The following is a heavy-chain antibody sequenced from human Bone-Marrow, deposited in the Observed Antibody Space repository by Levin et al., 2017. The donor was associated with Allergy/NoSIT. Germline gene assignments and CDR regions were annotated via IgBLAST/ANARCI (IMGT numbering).Heavy chain of an antibody. V-gene: IGHV3-23*01. D-gene: IGHD3-22*01. CDR3: AKVRGSSGWSHFYAMDA. CDR2: ISGSGDTT. Sequence: PGGSLRLSCATSGFTFGTYAMRWVRQAPGKGLEWVSHISGSGDTTYYGDSVKGRFTISRDNSKNTLDLQMNSLKAEDTAIYYCAKVRGSSGWSHFYAMDAWGQGTTVTVS. CDR1: GFTFGTYA. J-gene: IGHJ6*02.